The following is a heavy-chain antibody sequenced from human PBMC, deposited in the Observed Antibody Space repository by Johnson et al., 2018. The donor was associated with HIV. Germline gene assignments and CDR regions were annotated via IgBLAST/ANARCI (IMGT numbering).Heavy chain of an antibody. Sequence: QVQLVESGGGLVRPGGSLRLSCAASGFTFSDYYMTWIRQAPGKGLECVSYISSSGRTIYYADSVKGRFTISRDNSKNTLYLQMNSLRAEDTAVYYCAKDSGYDFWSGYYTDDAFDIWGQGTMVTVSS. D-gene: IGHD3-3*01. CDR3: AKDSGYDFWSGYYTDDAFDI. CDR1: GFTFSDYY. CDR2: ISSSGRTI. J-gene: IGHJ3*02. V-gene: IGHV3-11*01.